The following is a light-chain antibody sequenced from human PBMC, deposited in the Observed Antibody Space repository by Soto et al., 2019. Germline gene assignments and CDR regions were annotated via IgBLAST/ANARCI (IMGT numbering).Light chain of an antibody. CDR1: SSNIGAGYD. V-gene: IGLV1-40*01. CDR2: GNT. CDR3: HSYDTSLSGSAV. Sequence: QLVLTQPPSVSGAPGQRVTFSCTGSSSNIGAGYDVHWYQQLPGSAPKLLIYGNTNRPSGVPDRFSGSKSGTSASLAITGLQAEDEGDYYCHSYDTSLSGSAVFGGGTKLTVL. J-gene: IGLJ2*01.